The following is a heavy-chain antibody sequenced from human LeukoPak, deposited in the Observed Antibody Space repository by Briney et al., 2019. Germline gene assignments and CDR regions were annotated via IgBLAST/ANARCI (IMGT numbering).Heavy chain of an antibody. CDR1: GFTVSNNY. J-gene: IGHJ6*03. V-gene: IGHV3-66*01. CDR3: AKVAEVGATGYYYYMDV. D-gene: IGHD1-26*01. CDR2: IYSGGST. Sequence: GGSLRLSCAASGFTVSNNYMNWVRQAPGKGLEWVSVIYSGGSTYYADSVKGRFTISRDSSKNTLYLQMNGLRAEDTAVHYCAKVAEVGATGYYYYMDVWGKGTTVTISS.